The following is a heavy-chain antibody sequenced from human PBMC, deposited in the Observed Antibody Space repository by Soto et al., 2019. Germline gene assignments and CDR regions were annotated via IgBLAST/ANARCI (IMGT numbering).Heavy chain of an antibody. J-gene: IGHJ4*02. D-gene: IGHD4-4*01. CDR3: AHRMATTVFGY. Sequence: QITLKESGPTLVKPTQTLTLTCTFSGFSLSTSGVGVGWIRQPPGKALEWLAIIYWDNDKRYSPSLKSRLTITKDTFKNQVVLTMTNMDPVDTATYYCAHRMATTVFGYWGQGTLVTVSS. V-gene: IGHV2-5*02. CDR1: GFSLSTSGVG. CDR2: IYWDNDK.